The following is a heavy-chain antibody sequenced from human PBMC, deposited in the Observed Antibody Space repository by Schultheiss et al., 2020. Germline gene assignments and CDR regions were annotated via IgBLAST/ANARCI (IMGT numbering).Heavy chain of an antibody. Sequence: GGSLRLSCAASGFAFSSYVLHWVRRAPGKGPEWVSAISGSGGSTYYADSVKGRFTISRDNSKNTLYLQLNSLGAEDTAVYYCARDSDGTFDYWGQGTLVTVSS. J-gene: IGHJ4*02. D-gene: IGHD1-1*01. CDR3: ARDSDGTFDY. CDR2: ISGSGGST. V-gene: IGHV3-23*01. CDR1: GFAFSSYV.